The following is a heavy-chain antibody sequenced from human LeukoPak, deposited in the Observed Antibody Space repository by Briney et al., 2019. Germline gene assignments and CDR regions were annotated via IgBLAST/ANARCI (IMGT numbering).Heavy chain of an antibody. CDR3: AKDYYDSRYPGLRPRSFDY. CDR1: GFTFSSYG. J-gene: IGHJ4*02. D-gene: IGHD3-22*01. Sequence: HPGRSLRLSCAASGFTFSSYGMHWVRQAPGKGLEWVAFIRYDGSNKYYADSVKGRFTISRDNSKNTLYLQMNSLRAEDTAVYYCAKDYYDSRYPGLRPRSFDYWGQGTLVTVSS. V-gene: IGHV3-30*02. CDR2: IRYDGSNK.